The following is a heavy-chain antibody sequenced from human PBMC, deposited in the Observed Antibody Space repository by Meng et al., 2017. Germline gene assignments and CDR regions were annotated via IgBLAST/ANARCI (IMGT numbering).Heavy chain of an antibody. D-gene: IGHD3-10*02. V-gene: IGHV6-1*01. Sequence: QLQHSGPGLMKPSQPLSPTCAISGDTVSSDSAAWNWIRQSPSRGLEWLGRTYYRSKWYNDFAVSVKSRIIINPDTSKNHFSLQLNSVTPEDTAVYYCASGWSMFQTWGQGTLVTVSS. CDR2: TYYRSKWYN. J-gene: IGHJ4*02. CDR1: GDTVSSDSAA. CDR3: ASGWSMFQT.